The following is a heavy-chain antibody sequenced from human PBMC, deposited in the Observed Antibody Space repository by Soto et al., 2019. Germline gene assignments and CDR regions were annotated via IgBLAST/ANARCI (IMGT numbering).Heavy chain of an antibody. CDR3: AKKGQALGELMGPPSYGFDI. Sequence: LRLSCAASGFTFSSYAMSWVRQAPGKGLEWVSAISGSGGSTYYADSVKGRFTISRDNSKNTLYLQMNSLRAEDTAVYYCAKKGQALGELMGPPSYGFDIWGQGTMVTVS. CDR1: GFTFSSYA. D-gene: IGHD3-16*01. V-gene: IGHV3-23*01. CDR2: ISGSGGST. J-gene: IGHJ3*02.